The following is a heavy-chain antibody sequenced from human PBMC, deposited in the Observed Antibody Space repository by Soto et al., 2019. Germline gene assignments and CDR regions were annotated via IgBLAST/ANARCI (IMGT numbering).Heavy chain of an antibody. D-gene: IGHD5-18*01. CDR1: GGTFSSYA. CDR2: IIPIFGTA. Sequence: SVKVSCKASGGTFSSYAISWVRQAPGQGLEWMGGIIPIFGTANYAQKFQGRVTITADESTSTAYMELSSLRSEDTAVYYCARGGGEVQIWLPYYYGMDVWGLGTTVTVSS. CDR3: ARGGGEVQIWLPYYYGMDV. V-gene: IGHV1-69*13. J-gene: IGHJ6*02.